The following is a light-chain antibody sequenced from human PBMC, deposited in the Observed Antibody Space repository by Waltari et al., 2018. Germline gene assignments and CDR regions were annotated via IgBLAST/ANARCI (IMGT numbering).Light chain of an antibody. CDR2: EKT. Sequence: QSVLTQPPSVSAAPGQRVTISCSGGSSNIGNNYVSWYRQFPGTAPKLPIYEKTGRPSGIPGRFSGSKSGTSATLDITGLQAGDEADYYCGTWDSSLSGAVFGGGTHLTVL. CDR3: GTWDSSLSGAV. CDR1: SSNIGNNY. V-gene: IGLV1-51*02. J-gene: IGLJ7*01.